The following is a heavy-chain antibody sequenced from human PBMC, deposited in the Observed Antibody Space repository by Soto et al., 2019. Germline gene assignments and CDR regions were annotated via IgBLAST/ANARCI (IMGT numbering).Heavy chain of an antibody. J-gene: IGHJ4*02. Sequence: QIQLVQSGAEVKKPGASVKVSCKASGYSFTSYGITWVRQAPGQGPEWLGWITAENGNNNYAQKFQGRSTMTTDTSTNTAFLELRGLSSDDTAVYYCARVVLEWLPTSGFDYWGQGTLVTVSS. CDR3: ARVVLEWLPTSGFDY. CDR1: GYSFTSYG. V-gene: IGHV1-18*04. CDR2: ITAENGNN. D-gene: IGHD5-12*01.